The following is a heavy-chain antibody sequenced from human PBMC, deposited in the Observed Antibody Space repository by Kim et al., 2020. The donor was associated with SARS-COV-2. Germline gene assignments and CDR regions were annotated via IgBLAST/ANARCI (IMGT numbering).Heavy chain of an antibody. V-gene: IGHV3-23*01. CDR2: ISDSAGGT. D-gene: IGHD3-10*01. CDR1: GFIFSTYA. Sequence: GGSLRLSCAASGFIFSTYAVSWVRQAPGKGLEWVSGISDSAGGTNYADSVKGRFTISRDNSRNTLYLEMNSLRVEDTAVYYCAKDIITYDSGSGSYCFDYSGQGTLVTVSS. CDR3: AKDIITYDSGSGSYCFDY. J-gene: IGHJ4*02.